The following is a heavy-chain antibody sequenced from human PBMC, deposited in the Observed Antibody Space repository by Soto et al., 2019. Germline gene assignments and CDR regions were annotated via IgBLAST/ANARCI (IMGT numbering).Heavy chain of an antibody. D-gene: IGHD1-26*01. Sequence: GSLRLSCAASGITLSSYAMSWVRQAPGKGPEWVSGISASGGSTSYADSVKGRFTISRENSKNTLYLQMNSLRADDTAVYHCAKGKNSGTYRFYFHYWGQGAMVTVYS. CDR2: ISASGGST. CDR3: AKGKNSGTYRFYFHY. V-gene: IGHV3-23*01. J-gene: IGHJ4*02. CDR1: GITLSSYA.